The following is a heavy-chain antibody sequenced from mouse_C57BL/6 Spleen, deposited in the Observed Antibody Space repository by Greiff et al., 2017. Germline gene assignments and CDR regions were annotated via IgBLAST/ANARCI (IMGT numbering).Heavy chain of an antibody. CDR1: GFTFTDYY. CDR3: ARYEDYGGVFAY. V-gene: IGHV7-3*01. Sequence: EVQLKESGAGLVQPGGSLSLSCAASGFTFTDYYMSWVRQPPGKALEWLGFIRHKANGYTTEYSASVKGRFTISRDNSQSILYLQMNALRAEDSATYYCARYEDYGGVFAYWGQGTLVTVSA. J-gene: IGHJ3*01. D-gene: IGHD2-4*01. CDR2: IRHKANGYTT.